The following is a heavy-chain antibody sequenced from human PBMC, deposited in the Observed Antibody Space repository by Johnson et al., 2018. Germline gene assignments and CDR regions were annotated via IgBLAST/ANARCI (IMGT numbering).Heavy chain of an antibody. CDR2: ISGNGAIT. CDR3: TSDAFDI. J-gene: IGHJ3*02. V-gene: IGHV3-64*07. Sequence: VQLVESGGGLAQPGGSLRLSCAASGFMFSRYGLHWVRQAPGKGLEYVSAISGNGAITYYADSVKGRFTISRDNSKNTLFLQMGSLRVEDTALYYFTSDAFDIWGPGTMVTVSS. CDR1: GFMFSRYG.